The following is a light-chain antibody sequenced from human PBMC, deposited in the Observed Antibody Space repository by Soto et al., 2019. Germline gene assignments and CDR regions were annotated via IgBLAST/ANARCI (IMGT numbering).Light chain of an antibody. V-gene: IGKV4-1*01. CDR1: QNILYRSNNKNY. CDR3: QQYYVDSWT. J-gene: IGKJ1*01. Sequence: DIVLTQSPDSLAVSLGERAIINCKSSQNILYRSNNKNYLAWYQQKPGQPPKLLIYWASSRESGVPERFSGSGSETDFTLTISNLQAEDVAVYYCQQYYVDSWTFGQGTKVDIK. CDR2: WAS.